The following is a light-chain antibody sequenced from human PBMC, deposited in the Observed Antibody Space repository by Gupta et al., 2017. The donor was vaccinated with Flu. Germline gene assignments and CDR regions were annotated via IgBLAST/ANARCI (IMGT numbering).Light chain of an antibody. V-gene: IGLV2-8*01. J-gene: IGLJ1*01. CDR3: ASYAGSNNRDV. CDR1: SSDVGTYNY. Sequence: QSALTQPPSPSGQPGQSVTTACRVPSSDVGTYNYVSWYQHPPGHAPNLLIYEVSKRPPGVPDRFSGSKSGNTASLTISGLQAEDEGDYYCASYAGSNNRDVFGTGTKVTVL. CDR2: EVS.